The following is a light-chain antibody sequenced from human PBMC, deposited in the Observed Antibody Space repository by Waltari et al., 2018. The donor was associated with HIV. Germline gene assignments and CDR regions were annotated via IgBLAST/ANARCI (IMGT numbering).Light chain of an antibody. V-gene: IGLV3-25*03. J-gene: IGLJ2*01. CDR1: VLSNQY. CDR3: QSRDISGTHVV. CDR2: RDD. Sequence: SHGLTQPPSVSVSPGQTAEITCSGDVLSNQYAFWYQHKAGQAPVILICRDDERPSEVPERFSGSSSGATVALTISGVQAEDEADYYCQSRDISGTHVVFGGGTKLTVL.